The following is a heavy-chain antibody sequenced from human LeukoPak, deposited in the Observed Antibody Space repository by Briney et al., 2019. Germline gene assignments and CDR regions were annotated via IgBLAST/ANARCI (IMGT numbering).Heavy chain of an antibody. Sequence: GGWLRLSCAASGFTFSSYEMNWVRQAPGKGLEWVSYISSSGSTIYYADSVKGRFTISRDNAKNSLYLQMNSLRAEDTAVYYCAELGMIGGVWGKGTTVTISS. CDR3: AELGMIGGV. D-gene: IGHD3-10*02. J-gene: IGHJ6*04. V-gene: IGHV3-48*03. CDR1: GFTFSSYE. CDR2: ISSSGSTI.